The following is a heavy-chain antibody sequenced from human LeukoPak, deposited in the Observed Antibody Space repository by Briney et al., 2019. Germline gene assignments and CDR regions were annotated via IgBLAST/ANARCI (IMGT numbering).Heavy chain of an antibody. V-gene: IGHV4-59*01. J-gene: IGHJ6*04. CDR2: IYYSGTT. D-gene: IGHD3-10*01. CDR3: ARLARLTLIRGVTGYHSLDV. Sequence: SETLSLTCIVSGGSMDSFYWSWIRQSPGGGLEWIGYIYYSGTTNYNPSLRSRLTMSVDTYKNQFSLKLSSVTAADTAVYYCARLARLTLIRGVTGYHSLDVWGKGTKVTVSS. CDR1: GGSMDSFY.